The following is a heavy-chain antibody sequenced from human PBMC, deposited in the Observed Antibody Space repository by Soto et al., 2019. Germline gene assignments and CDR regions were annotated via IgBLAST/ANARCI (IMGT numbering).Heavy chain of an antibody. J-gene: IGHJ3*02. CDR3: TIGINYYDSGDDAFDI. D-gene: IGHD3-10*01. CDR2: MNPNSGNT. V-gene: IGHV1-8*01. CDR1: GYTFTSYD. Sequence: QVQLVQSGAEVKKPGASVKVSCKASGYTFTSYDINWVRQATGQGHEWMGWMNPNSGNTGYAQKFQGRVTMTRNTSISTAYVELSSLRSEDTAVYYCTIGINYYDSGDDAFDIWGQGTMVTVSS.